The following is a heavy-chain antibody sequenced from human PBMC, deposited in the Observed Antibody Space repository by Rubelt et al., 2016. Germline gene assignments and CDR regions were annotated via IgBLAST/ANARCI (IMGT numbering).Heavy chain of an antibody. CDR3: ARQQIGIAARREPLDAFDI. Sequence: QVHLHQWGAGLLQPSETLSLTCAVDGGSLSDYFWSWIRQPPGKGLEWIGEINHSGSTYYNPSLKSRVVFSVATSKNQFSLKLSFVTAADTAVYYGARQQIGIAARREPLDAFDIWGQGTMVTVSS. V-gene: IGHV4-34*01. D-gene: IGHD6-6*01. CDR1: GGSLSDYF. J-gene: IGHJ3*02. CDR2: INHSGST.